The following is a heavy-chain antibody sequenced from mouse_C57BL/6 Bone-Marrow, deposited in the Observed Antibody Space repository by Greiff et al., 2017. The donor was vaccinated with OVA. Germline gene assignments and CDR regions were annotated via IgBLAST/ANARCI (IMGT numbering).Heavy chain of an antibody. CDR3: AAQTAQATCFAY. D-gene: IGHD3-2*02. Sequence: EVMLVESGAELVRPGASVKLSCTASGFNIKDDYMHWVKQRPEQGLEWIGWIDPENGDTEYASKFQGKATITADTSSNTAYLQLSSLTSADTAVYDCAAQTAQATCFAYWGQGTLVTVSA. CDR1: GFNIKDDY. V-gene: IGHV14-4*01. CDR2: IDPENGDT. J-gene: IGHJ3*01.